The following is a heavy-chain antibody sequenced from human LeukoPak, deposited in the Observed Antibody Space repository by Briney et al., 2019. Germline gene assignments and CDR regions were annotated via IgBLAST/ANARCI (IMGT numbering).Heavy chain of an antibody. V-gene: IGHV4-61*02. CDR2: ISSSGST. Sequence: SETLSLTCTVSGDSISSGDYYWSWIRQPAGKGLEWIGRISSSGSTNYNPSLKSRVTISVDTSKNQFSLKLSSVTAADTAVYYCARHWSPRGRSYFDYWGQGTLVTVSS. CDR1: GDSISSGDYY. CDR3: ARHWSPRGRSYFDY. J-gene: IGHJ4*02.